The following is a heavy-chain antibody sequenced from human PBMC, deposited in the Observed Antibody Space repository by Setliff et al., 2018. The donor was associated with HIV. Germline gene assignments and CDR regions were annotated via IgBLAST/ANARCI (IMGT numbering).Heavy chain of an antibody. CDR3: ARSQGSATYYYYYYMDV. D-gene: IGHD6-13*01. J-gene: IGHJ6*03. Sequence: PSETLSLTCALYGGSFGGYYWSWIRQPPGKGLEWIGEINDHGDTNYNPSLKSRVTVSMDMSKNQFSLRLNSVTAADTSVYYCARSQGSATYYYYYYMDVWGKGTTVTVSS. V-gene: IGHV4-34*01. CDR2: INDHGDT. CDR1: GGSFGGYY.